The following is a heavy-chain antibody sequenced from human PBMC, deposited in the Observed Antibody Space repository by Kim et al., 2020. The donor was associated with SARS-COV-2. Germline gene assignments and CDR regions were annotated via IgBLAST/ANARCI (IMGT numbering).Heavy chain of an antibody. V-gene: IGHV1-18*01. J-gene: IGHJ4*02. Sequence: ASVKVSCKASGYTFTSYGISWVRQAPGQGLEWMGWISAYNGNTNYAQKLQGRVTMTTDTSTSTAYMELRSLRSDDTAVYYCARETYDILTGYYYFDYWGQGTLVTVSS. D-gene: IGHD3-9*01. CDR2: ISAYNGNT. CDR1: GYTFTSYG. CDR3: ARETYDILTGYYYFDY.